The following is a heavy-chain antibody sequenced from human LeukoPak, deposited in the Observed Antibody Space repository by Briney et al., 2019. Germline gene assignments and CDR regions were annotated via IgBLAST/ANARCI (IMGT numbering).Heavy chain of an antibody. V-gene: IGHV3-74*01. CDR3: SGLITMVRGVTY. J-gene: IGHJ4*02. CDR1: GFTFSRYY. D-gene: IGHD3-10*01. CDR2: INSDGSST. Sequence: GGSLRLSCAASGFTFSRYYMHWVRQAPGKGLVWVSRINSDGSSTTYADSVKGRFTISRDNAKNTLYLQMNSLKVEDTAVYYCSGLITMVRGVTYWGQGTLVTVSS.